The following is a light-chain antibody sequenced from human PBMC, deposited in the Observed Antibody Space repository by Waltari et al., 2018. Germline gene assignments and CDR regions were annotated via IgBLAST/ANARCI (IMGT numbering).Light chain of an antibody. CDR2: EDN. J-gene: IGLJ2*01. CDR1: ISDVGTYNL. CDR3: CTYVGRTTFHVT. Sequence: QSALTQPASVSGSPGQSITISCTGTISDVGTYNLVSWYQQHPGKAPKLILYEDNKRPSVVSDRLSGSKSGNTASLTISGLQAEDEADYYCCTYVGRTTFHVTFGGGTKLTVL. V-gene: IGLV2-23*02.